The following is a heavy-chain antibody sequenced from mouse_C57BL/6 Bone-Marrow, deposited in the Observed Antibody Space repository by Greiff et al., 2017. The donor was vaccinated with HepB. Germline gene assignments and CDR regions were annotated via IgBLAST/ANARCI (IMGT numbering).Heavy chain of an antibody. V-gene: IGHV1-69*01. CDR3: ARGGTTVVATRYYFDY. D-gene: IGHD1-1*01. CDR2: IDPSDSYT. Sequence: VQLQQPGAELVMPGASVKLSCKASGCTFTSYWMHWVKQRPGQGLEWIGEIDPSDSYTNYNQKFKGKSTLTVDKSSSTAYMQLSSLTSEDSAVYYCARGGTTVVATRYYFDYWGQGTTLTVSS. J-gene: IGHJ2*01. CDR1: GCTFTSYW.